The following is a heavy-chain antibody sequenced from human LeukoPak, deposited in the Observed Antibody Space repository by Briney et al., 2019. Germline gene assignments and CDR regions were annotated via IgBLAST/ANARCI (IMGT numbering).Heavy chain of an antibody. Sequence: SETLSLTCAVYGGSFSGYYWSWIRQPPGKGLEWIGEINHSGSTNYNLSLKSRVTISVDTSKNQFSLKLSSVTAADTAVYYCARLCSSSWYDLPRSYYYYMDVWGKGTTVTISS. V-gene: IGHV4-34*01. CDR1: GGSFSGYY. CDR3: ARLCSSSWYDLPRSYYYYMDV. D-gene: IGHD6-13*01. J-gene: IGHJ6*03. CDR2: INHSGST.